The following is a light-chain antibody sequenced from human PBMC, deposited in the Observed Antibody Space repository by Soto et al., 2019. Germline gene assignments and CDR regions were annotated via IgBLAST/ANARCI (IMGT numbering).Light chain of an antibody. J-gene: IGKJ4*01. V-gene: IGKV3-11*01. Sequence: EIVLTQSPATLSLSPGERATLSCRASQSVSSYLAWYQQKPGQAPRLLIYDASNSATGIPARVSGSGSGTDVTLSISSLEPEGFEVYDCQQRSNWVSFGGGTKVEIK. CDR2: DAS. CDR1: QSVSSY. CDR3: QQRSNWVS.